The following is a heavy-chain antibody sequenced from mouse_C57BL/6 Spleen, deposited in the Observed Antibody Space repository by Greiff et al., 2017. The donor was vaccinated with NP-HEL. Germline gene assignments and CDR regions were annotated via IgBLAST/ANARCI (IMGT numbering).Heavy chain of an antibody. CDR3: ICGSSPWFAY. Sequence: EVKLMESGAELVRPGASVKLSCTASGFNIKDYYMHWVKQRPEQGLEWIGRIDPEDGDTEYAPKFQGKATMTADTSSSTAYLQLSSLTSEGTAVYYCICGSSPWFAYWGQGTLVTVSA. CDR2: IDPEDGDT. V-gene: IGHV14-1*01. CDR1: GFNIKDYY. D-gene: IGHD1-1*01. J-gene: IGHJ3*01.